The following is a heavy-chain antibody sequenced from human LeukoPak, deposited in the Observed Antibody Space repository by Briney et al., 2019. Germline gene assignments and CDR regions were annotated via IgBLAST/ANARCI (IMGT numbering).Heavy chain of an antibody. J-gene: IGHJ6*03. V-gene: IGHV4-59*01. CDR3: ARVGRGYYYYMDV. CDR1: GGSISSYY. D-gene: IGHD1-26*01. CDR2: IYCSGST. Sequence: SETLSLTCTVSGGSISSYYWNCIRQPPGKGLEWIGYIYCSGSTNYNPSLKSRVTISVDTSKNQFSLKLSSVTAADTAVYYCARVGRGYYYYMDVWGKGTTVTVSS.